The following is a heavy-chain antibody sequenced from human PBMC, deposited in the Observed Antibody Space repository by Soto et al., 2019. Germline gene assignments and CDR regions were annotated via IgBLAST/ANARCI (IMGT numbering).Heavy chain of an antibody. J-gene: IGHJ4*02. D-gene: IGHD2-8*01. Sequence: GGSLRLSCAASGFTFSSYGMHWVRQAPGKGLEWVAVIWYDGSNKYYADSVKGRFTISRDNSKNTLYLQMNSLRAEDTAVYYCAREDPYCTNGVCPQGPVNYWGQGTLVTVSS. CDR2: IWYDGSNK. CDR1: GFTFSSYG. V-gene: IGHV3-33*01. CDR3: AREDPYCTNGVCPQGPVNY.